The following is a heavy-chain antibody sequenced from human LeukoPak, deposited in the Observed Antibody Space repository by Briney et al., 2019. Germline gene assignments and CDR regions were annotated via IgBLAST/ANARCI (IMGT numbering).Heavy chain of an antibody. D-gene: IGHD6-19*01. J-gene: IGHJ3*02. V-gene: IGHV3-53*01. CDR3: AGGHSSGSFSNSYDI. CDR2: IYSGGHT. CDR1: DFTVSSDR. Sequence: ASLTLSCVAADFTVSSDRLGMHCEARGQGLELDSAIYSGGHTFYADSVKGRFIISRDNSKNTLYLQMNTLGAEDTAVYYCAGGHSSGSFSNSYDIWGQGTMVTVSS.